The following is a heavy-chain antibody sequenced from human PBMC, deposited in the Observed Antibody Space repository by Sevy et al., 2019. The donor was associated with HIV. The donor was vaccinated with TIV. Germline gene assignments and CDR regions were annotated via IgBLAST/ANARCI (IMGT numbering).Heavy chain of an antibody. CDR1: GFTFRNYG. J-gene: IGHJ6*02. CDR2: IGYEGSDK. D-gene: IGHD1-26*01. V-gene: IGHV3-30*18. CDR3: AKERGGSYIPYFYGMDV. Sequence: GGSLRLSCIASGFTFRNYGIHWVRQAPGKGLDWVAVIGYEGSDKYYADSVKGRFTISRDNSKNTLFLQMNSLGVEDTAVYYCAKERGGSYIPYFYGMDVWGQGTAVTVSS.